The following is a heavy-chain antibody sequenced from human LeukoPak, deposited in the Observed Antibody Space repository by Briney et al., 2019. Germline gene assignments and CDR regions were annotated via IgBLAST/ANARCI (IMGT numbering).Heavy chain of an antibody. D-gene: IGHD2-2*01. J-gene: IGHJ3*02. CDR2: IYSGGST. CDR1: GFTVSSNC. V-gene: IGHV3-66*01. Sequence: PGGSLRLSCAASGFTVSSNCMSWVRQAPGKGLEWVSVIYSGGSTYYADSVKGRFTISRDNSKNTLYLQMNSLRAEDTAVYYCARDRMPDAFDIWGQGTMVTVSS. CDR3: ARDRMPDAFDI.